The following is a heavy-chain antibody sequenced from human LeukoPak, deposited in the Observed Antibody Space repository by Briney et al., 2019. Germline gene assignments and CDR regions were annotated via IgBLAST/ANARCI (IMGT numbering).Heavy chain of an antibody. V-gene: IGHV1-2*02. J-gene: IGHJ5*02. D-gene: IGHD3-22*01. CDR3: ARNGGYTEMGFDP. Sequence: ASVKVSCKASGYTFTGYYMHWVRQAPGQGLEWMGWINPNSGGTNYAQRFQGRVTMTRDTSISTAYMELSRLRSDDTAVYYCARNGGYTEMGFDPWGQGTLVTVSS. CDR1: GYTFTGYY. CDR2: INPNSGGT.